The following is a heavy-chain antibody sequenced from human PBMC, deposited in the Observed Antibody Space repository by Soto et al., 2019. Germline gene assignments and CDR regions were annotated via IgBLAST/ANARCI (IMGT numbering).Heavy chain of an antibody. CDR3: AKTMTTVTPHWGDFDL. J-gene: IGHJ2*01. D-gene: IGHD4-17*01. CDR1: GFTFSSYA. CDR2: ISRSGGST. V-gene: IGHV3-23*01. Sequence: EVQLLESGGGLVQPGGSLRLSCAASGFTFSSYAMSWVRQAPGKGLEWVSAISRSGGSTYYADSVKGRFTISRDNSKNTLYLQMNSLRAEDTAVYYCAKTMTTVTPHWGDFDLWGRGTLVTVSS.